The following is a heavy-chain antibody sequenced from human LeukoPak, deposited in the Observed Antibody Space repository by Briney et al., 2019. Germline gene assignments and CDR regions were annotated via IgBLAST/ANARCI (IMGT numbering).Heavy chain of an antibody. CDR1: GFTVSSNY. J-gene: IGHJ4*02. CDR2: IYSGGST. D-gene: IGHD3-10*01. CDR3: AREMVRGVRYFDY. V-gene: IGHV3-66*01. Sequence: GVSLRLSCAASGFTVSSNYMSWVRQAPGKGLEWVSVIYSGGSTYYADSVKGRFTISRDNSKNTLYLQMNSLRAEDTAVYYCAREMVRGVRYFDYWGQGTLVTVSS.